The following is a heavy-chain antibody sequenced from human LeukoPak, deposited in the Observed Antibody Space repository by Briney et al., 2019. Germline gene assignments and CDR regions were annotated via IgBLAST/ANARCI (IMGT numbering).Heavy chain of an antibody. V-gene: IGHV4-34*01. Sequence: GSLRLSCAASGFTFSSYAMSWVRQPPGKGLEWIGEINHSGSTNYNPSLKSRVTISVDTSKNQFSLKLSSVTAADTAVYYCARGARSFDYWGQGTLVTVSP. CDR3: ARGARSFDY. J-gene: IGHJ4*02. CDR1: GFTFSSYA. CDR2: INHSGST. D-gene: IGHD6-6*01.